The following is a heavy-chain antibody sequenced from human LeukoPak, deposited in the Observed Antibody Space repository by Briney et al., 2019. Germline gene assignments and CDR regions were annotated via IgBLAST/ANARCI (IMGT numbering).Heavy chain of an antibody. J-gene: IGHJ4*02. CDR2: IYYSGST. Sequence: PSETLSLTCTVFGGSISTSSYYWGWIRQPPGKGLEWIGSIYYSGSTYYNPSLKSRVTISVDTSKNQFSLNLSSVTAADTAVYSCAKRPRVYTRASNLHLRTWGQGTLVTVSS. CDR3: AKRPRVYTRASNLHLRT. V-gene: IGHV4-39*01. D-gene: IGHD6-13*01. CDR1: GGSISTSSYY.